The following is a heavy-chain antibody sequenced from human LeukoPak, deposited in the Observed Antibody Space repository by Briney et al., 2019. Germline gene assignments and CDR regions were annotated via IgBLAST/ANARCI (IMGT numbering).Heavy chain of an antibody. CDR1: GGTFSNYA. V-gene: IGHV1-69*13. J-gene: IGHJ3*02. CDR2: VIPMFGTA. Sequence: ASVKVSCKASGGTFSNYAISWVRQAPGQGLEWMGGVIPMFGTADYAQRFQGRVTITADESTSTAYMELSSLRSEDTAVYYCARAYCTSTSCFHDAFDIWGQGTMVTVSS. CDR3: ARAYCTSTSCFHDAFDI. D-gene: IGHD2-2*01.